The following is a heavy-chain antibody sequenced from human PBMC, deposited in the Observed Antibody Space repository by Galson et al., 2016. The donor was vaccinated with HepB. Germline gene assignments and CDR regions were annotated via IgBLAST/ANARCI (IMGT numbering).Heavy chain of an antibody. V-gene: IGHV2-70*01. J-gene: IGHJ4*02. Sequence: LVKPTQTLTLTCTFSGFSLNTSGMCVNWIRQPPGKALEWLALIDRDDDKYYSTSLKTRLTISKDTSKNQVVLTMTNIDPVDTATYYCARTPPGDSSSYYFDYWGQGTLVTVSS. CDR3: ARTPPGDSSSYYFDY. CDR2: IDRDDDK. CDR1: GFSLNTSGMC. D-gene: IGHD6-6*01.